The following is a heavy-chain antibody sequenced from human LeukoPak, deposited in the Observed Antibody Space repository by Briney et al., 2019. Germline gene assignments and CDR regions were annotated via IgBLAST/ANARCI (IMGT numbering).Heavy chain of an antibody. J-gene: IGHJ4*02. CDR3: ARGGYTGIAAAAPTPFDY. Sequence: ASVKVSCKASGYTFTSFAISWVRQAPGQGLEWMGWISPYNGNTIYAQKFQGRVTMTTETSTTTAYMELSRLRSDDTAVYYCARGGYTGIAAAAPTPFDYWGQGTLVTVSS. CDR1: GYTFTSFA. CDR2: ISPYNGNT. D-gene: IGHD6-13*01. V-gene: IGHV1-18*01.